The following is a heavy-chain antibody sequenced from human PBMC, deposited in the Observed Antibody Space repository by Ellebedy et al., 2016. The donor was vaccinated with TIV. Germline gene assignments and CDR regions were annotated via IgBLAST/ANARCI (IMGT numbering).Heavy chain of an antibody. Sequence: PGGSLRLSCAASGFTFDTYGMHWVRQAPGKGLEWVAVIWYDGRVKYYADSVKGRFTIPSDNSKNTLYLQMNSLRAEDTAVYYCTRGLREWDLKSGVVPGNWFDPWGQGTLVTVSS. V-gene: IGHV3-33*08. D-gene: IGHD1-26*01. CDR3: TRGLREWDLKSGVVPGNWFDP. CDR2: IWYDGRVK. J-gene: IGHJ5*02. CDR1: GFTFDTYG.